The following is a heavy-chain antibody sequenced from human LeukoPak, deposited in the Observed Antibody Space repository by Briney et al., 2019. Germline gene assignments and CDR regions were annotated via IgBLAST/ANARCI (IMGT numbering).Heavy chain of an antibody. CDR2: IYYSGST. J-gene: IGHJ4*02. CDR1: GGSISSSSCY. CDR3: ARLPAGSGSPSYFDY. V-gene: IGHV4-39*01. D-gene: IGHD3-10*01. Sequence: SETLSLTCTVYGGSISSSSCYWGWIRQPPGKGLEWIGSIYYSGSTCYNSSLKSRVTISVDTSKNQFSLKLSSVTAADTAVYYCARLPAGSGSPSYFDYWGQGTLATVSS.